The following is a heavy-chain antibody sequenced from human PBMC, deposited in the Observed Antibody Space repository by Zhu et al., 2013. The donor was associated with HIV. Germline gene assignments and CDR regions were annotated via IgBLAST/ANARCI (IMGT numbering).Heavy chain of an antibody. CDR3: AKSDGDYKYYYYGMDV. CDR2: ISGSGGST. CDR1: GFTFSSYA. J-gene: IGHJ6*02. V-gene: IGHV3-23*01. D-gene: IGHD4-17*01. Sequence: EVQLLESGGGLVQPGGSLRLSCAASGFTFSSYAMSWVRQAPGKGLEWVSAISGSGGSTYYADSVKGRFTISRDNSKNTLYLQMNSLRAEDTAVYYCAKSDGDYKYYYYGMDVWGQGTTVTVSS.